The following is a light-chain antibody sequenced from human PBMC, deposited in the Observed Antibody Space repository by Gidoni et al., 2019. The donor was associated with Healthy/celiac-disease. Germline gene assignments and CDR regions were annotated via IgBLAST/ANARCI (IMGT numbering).Light chain of an antibody. Sequence: EIVMTQSPATLSVSPGERAPLSCRASQSVSSNLAWYQQKPGQAPRLLIYGASTRATGSPARFSGSGSGTEFTLTISSLQSEDFAVYYCQQYNNWLWTFGQGTKVEIK. CDR3: QQYNNWLWT. J-gene: IGKJ1*01. CDR1: QSVSSN. CDR2: GAS. V-gene: IGKV3-15*01.